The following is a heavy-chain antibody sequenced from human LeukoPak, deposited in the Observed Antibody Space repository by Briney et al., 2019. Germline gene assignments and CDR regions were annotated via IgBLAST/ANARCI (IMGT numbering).Heavy chain of an antibody. V-gene: IGHV1-69*05. Sequence: SVKVSCKASGGTFSSYAISWVRQAPGQGLEWMGRIIPIFGTANYAQKFQGRVTITTDESTSTAYMELSSLRSEDTAVYYRARAPIPGIAAAVDYWGQGTLVTVSS. CDR3: ARAPIPGIAAAVDY. CDR1: GGTFSSYA. J-gene: IGHJ4*02. CDR2: IIPIFGTA. D-gene: IGHD6-13*01.